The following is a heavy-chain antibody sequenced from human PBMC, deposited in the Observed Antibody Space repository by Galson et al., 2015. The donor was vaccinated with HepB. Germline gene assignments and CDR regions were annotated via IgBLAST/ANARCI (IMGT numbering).Heavy chain of an antibody. V-gene: IGHV1-18*01. CDR2: ISAYNGNT. D-gene: IGHD2-8*01. Sequence: SVKVSCKASGYTFTSYGISWVRQAPAQGLEWMGWISAYNGNTNYAQKLQGRVTMTTDTSTSTAYMELRSLRSDDTAVYYCARSPWDAIVSVNWFDPWGQRTLVTVSS. J-gene: IGHJ5*02. CDR3: ARSPWDAIVSVNWFDP. CDR1: GYTFTSYG.